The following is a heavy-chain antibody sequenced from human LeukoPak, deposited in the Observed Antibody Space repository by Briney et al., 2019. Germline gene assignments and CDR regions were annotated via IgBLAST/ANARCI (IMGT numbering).Heavy chain of an antibody. V-gene: IGHV3-23*01. CDR3: AKYGPQDSGSSHFDY. D-gene: IGHD1-26*01. CDR1: GFTFSSYA. J-gene: IGHJ4*02. Sequence: GGALRLSCAASGFTFSSYAMSWVRQAPGKGLEWVSAIRDSGSSTHYADSVKGRFTTSRDNSKNTLFLQMNSLRAEDTAIYYCAKYGPQDSGSSHFDYWGQGALVTVSA. CDR2: IRDSGSST.